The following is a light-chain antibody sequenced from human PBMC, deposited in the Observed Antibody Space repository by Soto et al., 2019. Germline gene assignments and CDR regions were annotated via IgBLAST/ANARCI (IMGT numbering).Light chain of an antibody. CDR1: QYVSTTF. CDR3: QQYGSSPLT. Sequence: EILLTQSPGSLSLSPGERATLSCRASQYVSTTFFAWYQQKPGQAPRLLIYGTSHRATGIPDRFSGSGSGTDFTLTISRPEPEDFAVYYCQQYGSSPLTFGGGTRMEIK. V-gene: IGKV3-20*01. J-gene: IGKJ4*01. CDR2: GTS.